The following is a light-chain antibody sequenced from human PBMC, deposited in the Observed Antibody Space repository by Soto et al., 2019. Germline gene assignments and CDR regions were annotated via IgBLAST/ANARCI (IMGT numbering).Light chain of an antibody. V-gene: IGLV4-69*01. Sequence: QSVLTQSPSASASLGASVKLTCTLSSGHSSSAIGWHQQQPEKGPRYLMKLNSDGSHNKGDGIPDRFSGSSSGAERYLTISSLQSEDEADYYCQTWGTGVLVFGGGTKLTVL. CDR1: SGHSSSA. J-gene: IGLJ3*02. CDR3: QTWGTGVLV. CDR2: LNSDGSH.